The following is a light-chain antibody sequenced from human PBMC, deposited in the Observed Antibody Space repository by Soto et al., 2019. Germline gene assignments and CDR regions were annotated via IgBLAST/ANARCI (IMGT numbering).Light chain of an antibody. V-gene: IGLV1-44*01. CDR3: AAWDDSLNGLV. CDR1: SSNIGSNT. CDR2: SNN. Sequence: SVLTKPPSASGTPGQRVTLSCSGSSSNIGSNTVNWYQQLPGTAPKLLIYSNNQRPSGVPDRFSGSKSGTSASLAISGLQSEDEADYYCAAWDDSLNGLVFGGGTKVTVL. J-gene: IGLJ2*01.